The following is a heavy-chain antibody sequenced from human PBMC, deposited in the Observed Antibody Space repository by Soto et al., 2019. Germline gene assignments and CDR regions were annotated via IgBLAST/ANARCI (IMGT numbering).Heavy chain of an antibody. CDR2: INSDGSST. V-gene: IGHV3-74*01. CDR1: GFTFSSYW. Sequence: GGSLRLSCAASGFTFSSYWMHWVRQAPGKGLVWVSRINSDGSSTSYADSVKGRFTISRDNAKNTLYLQMNSLRAEDTAVYYCAVAVAGPTPLGYWGQGTLVTVSS. D-gene: IGHD6-19*01. J-gene: IGHJ1*01. CDR3: AVAVAGPTPLGY.